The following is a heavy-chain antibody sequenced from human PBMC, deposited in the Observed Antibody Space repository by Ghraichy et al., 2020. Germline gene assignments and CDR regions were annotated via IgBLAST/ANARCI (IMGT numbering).Heavy chain of an antibody. Sequence: VAIINDAGDSTPYTDSLKGRFTISRDNSKNTLYLQMNILRAEDTAISFCVKDLKPAVGYFYCWCRGTLVPVS. D-gene: IGHD2-15*01. J-gene: IGHJ2*01. CDR3: VKDLKPAVGYFYC. V-gene: IGHV3-23*01. CDR2: INDAGDST.